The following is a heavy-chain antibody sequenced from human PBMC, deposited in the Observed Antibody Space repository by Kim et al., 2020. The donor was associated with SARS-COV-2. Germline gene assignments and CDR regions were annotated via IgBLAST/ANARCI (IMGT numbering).Heavy chain of an antibody. CDR1: GFTFSSYW. Sequence: LSLTCAASGFTFSSYWMSWVRQAPGKGLEWVANIKQDGSEKYYVDSVKGRFTISRDNAKNSLYLQMNSLRAEDTAVYYCARGGVTAIRPFDYWGQGTLVTVSS. V-gene: IGHV3-7*01. CDR2: IKQDGSEK. D-gene: IGHD2-21*02. CDR3: ARGGVTAIRPFDY. J-gene: IGHJ4*02.